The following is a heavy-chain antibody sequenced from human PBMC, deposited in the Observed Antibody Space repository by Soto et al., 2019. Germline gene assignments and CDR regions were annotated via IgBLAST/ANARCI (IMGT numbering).Heavy chain of an antibody. CDR1: GVTLNISA. CDR3: AKDAVGFFDY. V-gene: IGHV3-23*01. D-gene: IGHD3-16*01. CDR2: ISGSGGST. J-gene: IGHJ4*02. Sequence: HWGSLKLCCAASGVTLNISAMGWVLQAPGKWLEWVSAISGSGGSTYYADSVKGRFTIPRDNSKNTLYLQMNSLRAEDTAVYYCAKDAVGFFDYWGKGTLVTVSS.